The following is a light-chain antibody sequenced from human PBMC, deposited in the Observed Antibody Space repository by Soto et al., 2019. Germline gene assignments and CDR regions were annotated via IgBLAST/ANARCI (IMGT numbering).Light chain of an antibody. CDR3: QHYNSYSEA. J-gene: IGKJ1*01. V-gene: IGKV1-5*03. Sequence: DIQMTQSPSSVSASVGDRVTITCRAGQTSSSWLAWYQQKPGKAPKLLIYKASTLKSGVPSRFSGSGSGTEFTLTISSLQPDDFATYYCQHYNSYSEAFGQGTKVDI. CDR1: QTSSSW. CDR2: KAS.